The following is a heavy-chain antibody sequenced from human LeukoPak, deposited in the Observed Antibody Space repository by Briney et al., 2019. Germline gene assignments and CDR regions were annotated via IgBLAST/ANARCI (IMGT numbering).Heavy chain of an antibody. J-gene: IGHJ4*02. D-gene: IGHD3-16*01. CDR1: GGSINRYY. V-gene: IGHV4-4*08. CDR3: ATQYASQTLAYGY. Sequence: PSETLSLTCTVSGGSINRYYWSWIRQPPGKGLEWIAYINDSGSANYNPSLKSRVTISVDTSNKKFSLNLSSVTAADTAVYYCATQYASQTLAYGYWGQGTLVTVSS. CDR2: INDSGSA.